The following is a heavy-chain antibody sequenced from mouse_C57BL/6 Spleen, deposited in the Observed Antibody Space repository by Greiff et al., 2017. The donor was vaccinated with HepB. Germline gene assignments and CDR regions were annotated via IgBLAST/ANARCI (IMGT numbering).Heavy chain of an antibody. J-gene: IGHJ1*03. Sequence: EVQLVESGGGLVKPGGSLKLSCAASGFTFSSYAMSWVRQTPEKRLEWVATISDGGSYTYYPDNVKGRFTISRDNAKNNLYLQMSHLKSEDTAMYYCARDYDDWYFDVWGTGTTVTVSS. CDR3: ARDYDDWYFDV. CDR2: ISDGGSYT. D-gene: IGHD2-12*01. CDR1: GFTFSSYA. V-gene: IGHV5-4*01.